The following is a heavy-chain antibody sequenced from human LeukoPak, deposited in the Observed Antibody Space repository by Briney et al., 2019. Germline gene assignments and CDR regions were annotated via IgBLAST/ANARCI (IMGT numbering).Heavy chain of an antibody. D-gene: IGHD6-13*01. CDR3: AKDPWLAAGPAQYYYYYGMDV. CDR2: IYQDGSEK. CDR1: GFTFSRNL. J-gene: IGHJ6*02. V-gene: IGHV3-7*01. Sequence: PGGSLRLSCAASGFTFSRNLMTWVRQAPGKGLEWVANIYQDGSEKYYVDSVRGRFTISRDNAKNTLYLQMNSLRAEDTAVYYCAKDPWLAAGPAQYYYYYGMDVWGQGTTVTVSS.